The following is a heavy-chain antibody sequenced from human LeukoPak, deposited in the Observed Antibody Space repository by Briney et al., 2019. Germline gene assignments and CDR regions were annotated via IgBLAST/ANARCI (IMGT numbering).Heavy chain of an antibody. CDR2: IYYSGST. D-gene: IGHD5-18*01. J-gene: IGHJ4*02. Sequence: SETLSLTCTVSRGSISNYYWSWIRQPPGKGLEWIGYIYYSGSTNYNPSLKSRVTISVDTSKNQFSLKLSSVTAADTAVYYCARARGYSYGYDYWGQGTLVTVSS. CDR1: RGSISNYY. V-gene: IGHV4-59*01. CDR3: ARARGYSYGYDY.